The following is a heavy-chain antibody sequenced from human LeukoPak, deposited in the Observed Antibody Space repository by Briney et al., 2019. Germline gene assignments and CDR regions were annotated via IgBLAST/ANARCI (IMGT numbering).Heavy chain of an antibody. Sequence: ASVKVSCKASGYTFTSYYMHWVRQAPGQGLEWMGIINPSGGSTSYSQKFQGRVTMTRDMSTSTVYMELSSLRSEDTAVYYCAREGSYSSSSRHYYYYYMDVWGKGTTVTVSS. J-gene: IGHJ6*03. D-gene: IGHD6-6*01. CDR2: INPSGGST. CDR3: AREGSYSSSSRHYYYYYMDV. V-gene: IGHV1-46*01. CDR1: GYTFTSYY.